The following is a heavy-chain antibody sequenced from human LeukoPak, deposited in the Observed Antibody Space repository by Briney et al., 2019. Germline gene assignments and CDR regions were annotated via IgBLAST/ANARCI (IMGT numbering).Heavy chain of an antibody. Sequence: GGSLILSCAASGFTFSSYAMSWVRQAPGKGLERVSAISGSGGSTYYADSVKGRFTISRDNSKNTLYLQMNSLRAEDTAVYYCAKILGYCSSTSCYVAGYYGMDVWGKGTTVTVSS. CDR3: AKILGYCSSTSCYVAGYYGMDV. CDR1: GFTFSSYA. V-gene: IGHV3-23*01. CDR2: ISGSGGST. J-gene: IGHJ6*04. D-gene: IGHD2-2*01.